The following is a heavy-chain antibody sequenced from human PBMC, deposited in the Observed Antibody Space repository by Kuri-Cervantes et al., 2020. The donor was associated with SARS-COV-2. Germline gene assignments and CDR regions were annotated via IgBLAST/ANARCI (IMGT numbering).Heavy chain of an antibody. CDR2: IIPIFGTA. J-gene: IGHJ3*02. Sequence: SVKVSCKASGGTFSSYAISWVRQAPGQGLEWMGGIIPIFGTANYAQKFQGRVTMTRDTSTSTVYMELSSLRSEDTAVYYCARDFRGRVTIFEGSYSLSPAFDIWGQGTMVTVSS. V-gene: IGHV1-69*05. CDR3: ARDFRGRVTIFEGSYSLSPAFDI. CDR1: GGTFSSYA. D-gene: IGHD3-3*01.